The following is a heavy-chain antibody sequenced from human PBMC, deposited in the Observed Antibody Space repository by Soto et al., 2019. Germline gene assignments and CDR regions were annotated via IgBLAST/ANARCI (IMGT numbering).Heavy chain of an antibody. CDR3: ARSFYGVDL. CDR2: IYQGGSA. CDR1: GGSITSGGYS. J-gene: IGHJ6*01. V-gene: IGHV4-30-2*06. Sequence: PSETLSLTCAVSGGSITSGGYSWSWIRQSPGQGLEWIGYIYQGGSAYYNPALKTRVTILLDRSKNQFSLNPTSVTAADTAVYYCARSFYGVDLWGQGTPVTVSS.